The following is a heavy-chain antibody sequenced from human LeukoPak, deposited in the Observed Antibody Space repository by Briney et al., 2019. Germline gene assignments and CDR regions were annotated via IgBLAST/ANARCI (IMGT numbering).Heavy chain of an antibody. CDR3: AREYYYDSSGYDAFDI. D-gene: IGHD3-22*01. CDR2: IYPGDSDT. J-gene: IGHJ3*02. CDR1: GYSFTSYW. V-gene: IGHV5-51*03. Sequence: GESLKISCKGSGYSFTSYWIGWVRQMPGKGLEWMGIIYPGDSDTRYSPSFQGQVTISADKSISTAYLRWSSLKASDTAMYYCAREYYYDSSGYDAFDIWGQGTMVTVSS.